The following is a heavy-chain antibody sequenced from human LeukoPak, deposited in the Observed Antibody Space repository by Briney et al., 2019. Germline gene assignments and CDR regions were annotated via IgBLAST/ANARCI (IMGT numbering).Heavy chain of an antibody. CDR1: GYNFINYD. CDR2: MRPSSGKT. CDR3: ARERGGEAGSYFPS. Sequence: GASVKVSCKTSGYNFINYDISWVRQAPGQGLEWMGWMRPSSGKTGYAQKFQGRVTMTRNIPIHRAHMELSSPRFEDTAVYYRARERGGEAGSYFPSWGQGTLVTVSS. D-gene: IGHD1-26*01. J-gene: IGHJ4*02. V-gene: IGHV1-8*01.